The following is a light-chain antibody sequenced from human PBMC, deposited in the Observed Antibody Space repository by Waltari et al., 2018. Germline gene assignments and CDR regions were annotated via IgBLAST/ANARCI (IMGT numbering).Light chain of an antibody. Sequence: EIVLTQSPATLSLSPGERATLSCRASQSIRSYLAWYQQKPGQAPRLLIYDASTRATGVPARFIGSGSGTDFTLTISSLESEDFAFYYCQQRNDWPLTFGGGTKVEIK. CDR1: QSIRSY. J-gene: IGKJ4*01. CDR3: QQRNDWPLT. V-gene: IGKV3-11*01. CDR2: DAS.